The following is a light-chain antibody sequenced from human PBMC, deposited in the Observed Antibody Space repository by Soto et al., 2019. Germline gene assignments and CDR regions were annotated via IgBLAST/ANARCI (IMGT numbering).Light chain of an antibody. CDR2: GAS. V-gene: IGKV3-20*01. CDR1: QSVSSNF. Sequence: EIVLTQSPGTLSLSPGERATLSCKASQSVSSNFLAWYQRKPGQAPRLLIYGASYRATDIPYRFSGSGSGTDFTLTITRPEPEDFAVYYCPQYGTSPPTFGQGTKVEI. CDR3: PQYGTSPPT. J-gene: IGKJ1*01.